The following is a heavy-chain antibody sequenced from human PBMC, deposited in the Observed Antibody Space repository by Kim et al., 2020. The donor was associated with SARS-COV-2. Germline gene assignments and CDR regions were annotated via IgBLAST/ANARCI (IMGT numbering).Heavy chain of an antibody. V-gene: IGHV1-3*01. D-gene: IGHD2-2*01. Sequence: KYSQKCQGRVTITRDTHATTAYMELSSMRSEDTAVYYCARACSSSCPYFDYWGQGTLVTVSS. CDR3: ARACSSSCPYFDY. J-gene: IGHJ4*02.